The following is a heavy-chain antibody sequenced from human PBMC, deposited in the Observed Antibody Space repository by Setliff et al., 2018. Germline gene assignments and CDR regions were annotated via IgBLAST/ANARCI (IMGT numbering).Heavy chain of an antibody. CDR2: IYYSGST. V-gene: IGHV4-31*02. CDR3: ARSQILYCSSTSCQPPGLWFDP. D-gene: IGHD2-2*01. Sequence: PLSLTCTVSGGSISSGGYYWSWIRQHPGKGLEWIGYIYYSGSTYYNPSLKSRVTISVDTSKNQFSLKLSSVTAADTAVYYCARSQILYCSSTSCQPPGLWFDPWG. CDR1: GGSISSGGYY. J-gene: IGHJ5*02.